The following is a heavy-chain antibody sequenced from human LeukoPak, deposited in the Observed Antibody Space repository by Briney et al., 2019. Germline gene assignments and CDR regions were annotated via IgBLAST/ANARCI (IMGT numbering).Heavy chain of an antibody. Sequence: GGSLRLSCAASGFTFSSYGMQWVRQAPGKGPEWVAVISYDGSNKYYADSVKGRFTISRDNSKNTLYLQMNSLRAEDTAVYYCSRDGYYDGPRMGFFDYWKQGTLVTVSS. V-gene: IGHV3-30*03. CDR2: ISYDGSNK. J-gene: IGHJ4*02. D-gene: IGHD3-22*01. CDR3: SRDGYYDGPRMGFFDY. CDR1: GFTFSSYG.